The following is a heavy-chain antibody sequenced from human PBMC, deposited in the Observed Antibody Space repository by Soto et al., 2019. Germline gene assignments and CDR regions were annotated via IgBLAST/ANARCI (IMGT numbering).Heavy chain of an antibody. CDR2: INHSGST. Sequence: SETLSLTCAVYVGSFSGFYWSWIRQPPGKGLEWIGEINHSGSTNYNPSLKSRVTISADTSKNQFSLQLSSVTAADTAVYYCVSKLGSCTGGSCNWYFDLWGRGTLVTVSS. V-gene: IGHV4-34*01. CDR3: VSKLGSCTGGSCNWYFDL. J-gene: IGHJ2*01. CDR1: VGSFSGFY. D-gene: IGHD2-15*01.